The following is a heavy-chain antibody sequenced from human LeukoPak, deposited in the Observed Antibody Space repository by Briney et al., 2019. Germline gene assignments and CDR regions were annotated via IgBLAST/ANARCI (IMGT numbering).Heavy chain of an antibody. V-gene: IGHV5-51*01. CDR3: ARAPTSVSNPYYFDY. D-gene: IGHD4-11*01. CDR1: GYSFSNYW. CDR2: IYPGDSDT. J-gene: IGHJ4*02. Sequence: GESLQISCKASGYSFSNYWIGWVRQMPGKGREWMGIIYPGDSDTRYSPSFQGQVTISADKSITTGYLQWSSLKASDTAMYYCARAPTSVSNPYYFDYWGQGALVTVSS.